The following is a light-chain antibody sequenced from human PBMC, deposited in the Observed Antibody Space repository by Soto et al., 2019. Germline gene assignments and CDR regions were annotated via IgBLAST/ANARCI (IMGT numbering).Light chain of an antibody. CDR1: RSVSSSY. J-gene: IGKJ1*01. CDR2: GAS. CDR3: QQYGTSRT. Sequence: EIVLTQSPGTLSLSPGETATLSCRASRSVSSSYLAWYQQKPGQAPRLLIYGASSRATGIPDRFSGSGSGTDFTLTISRLEPEDFAVYYCQQYGTSRTFGQGTKVEIK. V-gene: IGKV3-20*01.